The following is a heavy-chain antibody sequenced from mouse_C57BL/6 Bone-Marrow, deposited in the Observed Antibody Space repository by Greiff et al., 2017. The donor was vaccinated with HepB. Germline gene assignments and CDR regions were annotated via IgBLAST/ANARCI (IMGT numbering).Heavy chain of an antibody. V-gene: IGHV1-59*01. CDR2: IDPSDSYT. CDR3: ARVENSGGY. CDR1: GYTFTSYW. J-gene: IGHJ2*01. Sequence: VKLQQPGAELVRPGTSVKLSCKASGYTFTSYWMHWVKQRPGQGLEWIGVIDPSDSYTNYNQKFKGKATLTVDTSSSTAYMQLSSLTSEDSAVYYCARVENSGGYWGQGTTLTVSS. D-gene: IGHD3-2*02.